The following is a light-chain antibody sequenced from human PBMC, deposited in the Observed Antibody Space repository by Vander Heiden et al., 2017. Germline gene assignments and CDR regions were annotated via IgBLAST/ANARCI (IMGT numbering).Light chain of an antibody. CDR3: AAWDAGLNGYV. CDR1: RSNIGAYA. Sequence: QSVLPQPPSVSGTPGQRVSISCSGSRSNIGAYAVNWYQQLPGTAPKLLIHGDNQRPSGVPDRFSGSKSGTSASLAISGLQSEDEADYYCAAWDAGLNGYVFGTGTKVTVL. J-gene: IGLJ1*01. CDR2: GDN. V-gene: IGLV1-44*01.